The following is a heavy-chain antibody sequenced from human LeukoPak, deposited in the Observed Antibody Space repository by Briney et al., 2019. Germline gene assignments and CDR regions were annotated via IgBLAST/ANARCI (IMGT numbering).Heavy chain of an antibody. D-gene: IGHD3-10*01. CDR2: ISERGGST. CDR1: GISLSNYA. Sequence: PGGSLRLSCVVSGISLSNYAMTWVRQAPGKGLEWVSYISERGGSTTYADSVKGRFTISRDTSLNTLYLQMNNLRAEDTAVYFYAKRGVVIRGLLVIGYHQEAYHYDFWGQGVLVTVSS. J-gene: IGHJ4*02. V-gene: IGHV3-23*01. CDR3: AKRGVVIRGLLVIGYHQEAYHYDF.